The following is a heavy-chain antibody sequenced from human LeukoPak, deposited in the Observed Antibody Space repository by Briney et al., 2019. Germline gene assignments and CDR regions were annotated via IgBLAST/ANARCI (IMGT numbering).Heavy chain of an antibody. V-gene: IGHV3-21*01. J-gene: IGHJ6*04. D-gene: IGHD6-13*01. CDR3: ARVLARQRLVGGYFYYYGMDV. CDR1: GFSFSTST. CDR2: ISSSSSYI. Sequence: GGSLRLSCAASGFSFSTSTMNWVRQAPGRGLEWVSSISSSSSYIYYADSVKGRFTISRDNAKNSLYLQMNSLRAEDTAVYYCARVLARQRLVGGYFYYYGMDVWGKGTTVTVSS.